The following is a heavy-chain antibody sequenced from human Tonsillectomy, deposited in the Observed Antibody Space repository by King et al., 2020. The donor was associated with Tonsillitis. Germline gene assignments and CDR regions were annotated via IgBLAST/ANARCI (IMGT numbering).Heavy chain of an antibody. J-gene: IGHJ4*02. Sequence: VQLVESGGGLVQPGGSLRVSCAASGFTFSSYAMRWVRQAPGRGLEWVSAISGSGASTYYADSVKGRFTISRDNSKNTLYMQMNSLRAEDTAVYYCAKGYDSSGYHGGFDYWGQGTLVTVSS. CDR3: AKGYDSSGYHGGFDY. CDR1: GFTFSSYA. D-gene: IGHD3-22*01. V-gene: IGHV3-23*04. CDR2: ISGSGAST.